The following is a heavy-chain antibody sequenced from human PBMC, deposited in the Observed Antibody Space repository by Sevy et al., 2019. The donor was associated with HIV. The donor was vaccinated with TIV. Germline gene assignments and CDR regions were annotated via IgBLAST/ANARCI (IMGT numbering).Heavy chain of an antibody. D-gene: IGHD3-10*01. J-gene: IGHJ6*02. V-gene: IGHV1-24*01. CDR2: FDPEDGET. CDR1: GYTLTELS. Sequence: ASVKVSCKVSGYTLTELSMHWVRQAPGKGLEWMGGFDPEDGETIYVQKFQGRVTMTEDTSTDTAYMELSSLRSEDTAVYYCATVVRGVITSHYYYYGMDVWGQGTTVTVSS. CDR3: ATVVRGVITSHYYYYGMDV.